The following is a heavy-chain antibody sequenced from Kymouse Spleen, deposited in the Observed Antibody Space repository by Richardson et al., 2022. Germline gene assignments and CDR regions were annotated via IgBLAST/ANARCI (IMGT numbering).Heavy chain of an antibody. CDR2: ISGSGGST. CDR1: GFTFSSYA. J-gene: IGHJ6*02. Sequence: EVQLVESGGGLVQPGGSLRLSCAASGFTFSSYAMSWVRQAPGKGLEWVSAISGSGGSTYYADSVKGRFTISRDNSKNTLYLQMNSLRAEDTAVYYCAKEGSSGWYQYYYYYYGMDVWGQGTTVTVSS. CDR3: AKEGSSGWYQYYYYYYGMDV. D-gene: IGHD6-19*01. V-gene: IGHV3-23*04.